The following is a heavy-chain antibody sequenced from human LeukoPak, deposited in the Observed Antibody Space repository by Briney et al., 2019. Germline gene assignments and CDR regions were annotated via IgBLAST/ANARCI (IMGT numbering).Heavy chain of an antibody. V-gene: IGHV4-39*02. CDR3: AKDLKRGYSYGYWAFTPGY. D-gene: IGHD5-18*01. J-gene: IGHJ4*02. Sequence: SETLSLTCTVSGGSISSSSYYWGWIRQPPGKGLEWIGSIYYSGSTYYNPSLKSRVTISVDTSKNQFSLKLSSVTAADTAVYYCAKDLKRGYSYGYWAFTPGYWGQGTLVTVSS. CDR2: IYYSGST. CDR1: GGSISSSSYY.